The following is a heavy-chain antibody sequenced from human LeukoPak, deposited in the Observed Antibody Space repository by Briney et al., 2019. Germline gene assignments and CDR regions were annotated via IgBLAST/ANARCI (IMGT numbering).Heavy chain of an antibody. D-gene: IGHD2-15*01. CDR2: IKSNTDFGTR. Sequence: GGSLRLSSAVSGFDCSNAGNSRVRQAPGKGLEWVDRIKSNTDFGTRGFAAPVKGRFTISRDDSKNTLYLQMSSPKTEDTAVYYCCAGVGFSDFDYWGQGTLVTVSS. J-gene: IGHJ4*02. CDR3: CAGVGFSDFDY. CDR1: GFDCSNAG. V-gene: IGHV3-15*01.